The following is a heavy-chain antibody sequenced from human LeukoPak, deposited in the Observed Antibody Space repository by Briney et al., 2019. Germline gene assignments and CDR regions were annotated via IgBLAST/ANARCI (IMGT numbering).Heavy chain of an antibody. V-gene: IGHV3-21*01. CDR2: ISSSSSYI. CDR3: ARVAVVPAAIIFENYYYYGMDV. Sequence: PGGSLRLSCAASGFTFSSYSMNWVRQAPGKGLEWVSSISSSSSYIYYADSVKGRFTISRDNAKNPLYLQMNSLRAEDTAVYYCARVAVVPAAIIFENYYYYGMDVWGQGTTVTVSS. J-gene: IGHJ6*02. D-gene: IGHD2-2*01. CDR1: GFTFSSYS.